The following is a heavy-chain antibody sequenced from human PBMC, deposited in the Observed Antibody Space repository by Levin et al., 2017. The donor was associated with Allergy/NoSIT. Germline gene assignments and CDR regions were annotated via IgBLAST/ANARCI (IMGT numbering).Heavy chain of an antibody. CDR1: GFTFGDYA. CDR2: LRSNRHGGTS. J-gene: IGHJ5*02. CDR3: TRDIAARHWFDP. Sequence: KLGESLKISCSASGFTFGDYAMSWFRQAPGKWLEWVAFLRSNRHGGTSEYAASVRGRFIISRDDSKSIAYLQMNSLKIEDTAVYYCTRDIAARHWFDPWGQGTLVTVSS. V-gene: IGHV3-49*05. D-gene: IGHD6-6*01.